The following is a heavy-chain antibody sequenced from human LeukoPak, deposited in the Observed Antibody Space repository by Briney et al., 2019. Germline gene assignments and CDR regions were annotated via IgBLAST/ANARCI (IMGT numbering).Heavy chain of an antibody. CDR1: GGTFSSYA. D-gene: IGHD3-22*01. CDR2: IIPIFGTA. CDR3: ASSSGYQNWFDP. V-gene: IGHV1-69*01. Sequence: ASVKVSCKASGGTFSSYAISWVRQAPGQGLEWMGGIIPIFGTANYAQKFQGRVTITADESTSTAYVELSSLRSEDTAVYYCASSSGYQNWFDPWGQGTLVTVSS. J-gene: IGHJ5*02.